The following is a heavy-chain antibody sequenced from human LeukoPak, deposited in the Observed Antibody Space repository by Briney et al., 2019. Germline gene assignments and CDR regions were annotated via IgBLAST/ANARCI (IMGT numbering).Heavy chain of an antibody. CDR3: ARGRLDIVVVPAAHDAFDI. D-gene: IGHD2-2*03. J-gene: IGHJ3*02. V-gene: IGHV1-2*04. CDR2: INPNSGGT. CDR1: GYTFTGYY. Sequence: GASVKVSCKASGYTFTGYYMHWVRQAPGQGLEWMGWINPNSGGTNYAQKFQGWVTMTRDTSISTAYMELSRLRSDDTAVYYCARGRLDIVVVPAAHDAFDIWGQGTMVTVSS.